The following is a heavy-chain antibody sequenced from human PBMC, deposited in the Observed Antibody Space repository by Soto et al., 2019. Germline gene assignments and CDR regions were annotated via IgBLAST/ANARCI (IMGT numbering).Heavy chain of an antibody. CDR3: ARRASRGYSGYECFATYGDYYYFDY. CDR1: GGSISNYY. Sequence: SETLSLTCTVSGGSISNYYWSWIRQPPGKGLEWIGYFYYTGNTNYNPSLKSRISMSVDTSKNQFSLKLSSVTAADTAVYYCARRASRGYSGYECFATYGDYYYFDYWGQGTLVTVSS. V-gene: IGHV4-59*08. CDR2: FYYTGNT. D-gene: IGHD5-12*01. J-gene: IGHJ4*02.